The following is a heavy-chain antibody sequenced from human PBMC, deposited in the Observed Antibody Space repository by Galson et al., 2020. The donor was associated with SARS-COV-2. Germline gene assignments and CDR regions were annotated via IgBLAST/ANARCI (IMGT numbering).Heavy chain of an antibody. V-gene: IGHV2-5*02. Sequence: SGPTLVKPTQTLTLTCTFSVFSLSTSGVGVGWIRQPPGKALEWLALIYWDDDKRYSPSLKSRLTITKDTSKNQVVLTMTNMDPVDTATYYCAHERASYCSGGSCYIGYDAFDIWGQGTMVTVSS. CDR2: IYWDDDK. CDR1: VFSLSTSGVG. J-gene: IGHJ3*02. D-gene: IGHD2-15*01. CDR3: AHERASYCSGGSCYIGYDAFDI.